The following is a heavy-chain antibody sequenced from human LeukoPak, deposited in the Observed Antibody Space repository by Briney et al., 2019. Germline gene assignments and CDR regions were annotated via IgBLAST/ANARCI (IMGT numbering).Heavy chain of an antibody. D-gene: IGHD5-18*01. CDR1: GYTFTSYY. J-gene: IGHJ6*02. CDR3: ASEGYSYGYYYGMDV. CDR2: VNPSGGST. Sequence: ASVKVSCKASGYTFTSYYMHWVRQAPGQGLEWMGIVNPSGGSTSYAQKFQGRVTMTRDTFTSTVYMELSSLRSEDTAVYYCASEGYSYGYYYGMDVWGQGTTVTVSS. V-gene: IGHV1-46*01.